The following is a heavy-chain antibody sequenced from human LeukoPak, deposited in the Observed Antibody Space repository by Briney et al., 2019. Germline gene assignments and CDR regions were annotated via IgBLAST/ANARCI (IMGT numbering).Heavy chain of an antibody. Sequence: SETLSLTCAVSGYSISSGYYSGWIRQPPGKGLEWIGSIYHSGSTYYNPSLKSRVTISVDTSKNQFSLKLSSVTAADTAVYYCARAGWKNCSGGSCPGALNWFDPWGQGTLVTVSS. D-gene: IGHD2-15*01. CDR3: ARAGWKNCSGGSCPGALNWFDP. CDR1: GYSISSGYY. CDR2: IYHSGST. V-gene: IGHV4-38-2*01. J-gene: IGHJ5*02.